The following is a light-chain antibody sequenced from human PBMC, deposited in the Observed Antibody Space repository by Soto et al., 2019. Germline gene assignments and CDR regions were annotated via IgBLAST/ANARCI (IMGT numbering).Light chain of an antibody. Sequence: QSALTQPASVSGSPGQSITISCTGTSSDVGSYNLVSWYQQHPGKAPKLMIYEGSKRPSGVSIRFSGSKSGNTAYLTISGLQADDEADYYCCSYAGSSTFGVFGGGTKLTVL. V-gene: IGLV2-23*03. J-gene: IGLJ2*01. CDR2: EGS. CDR3: CSYAGSSTFGV. CDR1: SSDVGSYNL.